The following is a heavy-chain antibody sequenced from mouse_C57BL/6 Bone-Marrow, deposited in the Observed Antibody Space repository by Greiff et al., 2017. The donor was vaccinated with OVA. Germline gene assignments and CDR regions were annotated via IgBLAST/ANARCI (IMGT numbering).Heavy chain of an antibody. Sequence: EVMLVESGGGLVKPGGSLKLSCAASGFTFSSYAMSWVRQTPEKRLEWVATISDGGSYTYYPDNVKGRVTISRDNAKNNLYLQMSHLKSEDTAMYYGARDMVTTAGWFGYWGQGTLVTVSA. CDR2: ISDGGSYT. CDR3: ARDMVTTAGWFGY. V-gene: IGHV5-4*01. CDR1: GFTFSSYA. J-gene: IGHJ3*01. D-gene: IGHD2-2*01.